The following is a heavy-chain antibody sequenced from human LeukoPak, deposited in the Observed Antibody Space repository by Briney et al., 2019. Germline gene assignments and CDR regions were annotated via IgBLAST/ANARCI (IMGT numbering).Heavy chain of an antibody. Sequence: SETLSLTCTVSGGSISSYYWSWIRQPPGKGLEWIGYIYTSGSTNYNPSLKSRVTISVDTSKNQFSLKLSSVTAADTAVYYCARSEEGDGGVGYWGQGTLVTVSS. D-gene: IGHD3-16*01. CDR3: ARSEEGDGGVGY. J-gene: IGHJ4*02. CDR1: GGSISSYY. V-gene: IGHV4-4*09. CDR2: IYTSGST.